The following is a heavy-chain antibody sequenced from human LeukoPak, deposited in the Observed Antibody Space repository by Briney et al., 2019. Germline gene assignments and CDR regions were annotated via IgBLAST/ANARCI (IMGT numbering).Heavy chain of an antibody. CDR3: ARRYKNVVVPGYYMDV. CDR2: MNPNSGNT. CDR1: GYTFTGYD. J-gene: IGHJ6*03. Sequence: ASVKVSCKASGYTFTGYDINWVRQATGQGPEWMGWMNPNSGNTGYAQKFQGRVTMTRNTSISTAYMELSSLTSEDTAVYYCARRYKNVVVPGYYMDVWGKGTTVTVSS. V-gene: IGHV1-8*01. D-gene: IGHD2/OR15-2a*01.